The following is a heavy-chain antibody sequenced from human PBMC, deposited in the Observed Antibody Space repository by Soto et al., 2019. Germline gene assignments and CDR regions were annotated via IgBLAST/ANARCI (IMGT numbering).Heavy chain of an antibody. V-gene: IGHV3-21*01. CDR2: ISSSSSYI. Sequence: EVQLVESGGGLVKPGGSLRLSCAASGFTFSSYSRNWVRQAPGKGLEWVASISSSSSYIYYADSVKGRFTISRDNAKNSLYLQMNSLRAEDTAVYYCARVEQRDWYFDLWGRGTLVTVSS. CDR1: GFTFSSYS. J-gene: IGHJ2*01. D-gene: IGHD6-25*01. CDR3: ARVEQRDWYFDL.